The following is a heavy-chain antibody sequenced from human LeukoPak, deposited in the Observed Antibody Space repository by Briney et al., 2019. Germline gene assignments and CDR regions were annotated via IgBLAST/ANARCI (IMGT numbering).Heavy chain of an antibody. Sequence: GGSLRLSCAASGFTFSSYGMHWVRQAPGKGLEWVAVIWYDGSNKYYADSVKGRFTISRDNSKNTLYLQMNSLRAEDTAVYYCARDHHSSGWSRGFDYWGQGTLVTVSS. CDR3: ARDHHSSGWSRGFDY. V-gene: IGHV3-33*01. CDR1: GFTFSSYG. CDR2: IWYDGSNK. D-gene: IGHD6-19*01. J-gene: IGHJ4*02.